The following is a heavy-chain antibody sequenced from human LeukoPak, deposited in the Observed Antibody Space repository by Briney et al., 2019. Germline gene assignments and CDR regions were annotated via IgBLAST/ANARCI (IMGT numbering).Heavy chain of an antibody. CDR1: GGSISSYY. D-gene: IGHD2-2*01. V-gene: IGHV4-59*08. CDR2: IYYSGST. J-gene: IGHJ3*02. Sequence: SETLSLTCTVSGGSISSYYWTWIRQPPGKGLEWIGYIYYSGSTNYNPPLKSRVTISVDTSKNQFSLKLSSVTAADTAVYYCARHDRSSTSCYRAGHAFDIWGQGTMVTVSS. CDR3: ARHDRSSTSCYRAGHAFDI.